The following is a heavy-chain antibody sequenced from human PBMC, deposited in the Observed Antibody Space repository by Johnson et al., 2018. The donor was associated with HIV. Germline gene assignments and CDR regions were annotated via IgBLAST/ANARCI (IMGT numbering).Heavy chain of an antibody. D-gene: IGHD3-22*01. CDR3: TTAIYSYDTRDTRAFDI. V-gene: IGHV3-7*03. CDR1: GFTFSSYW. CDR2: IKQDGSEK. Sequence: VQLVESGGGLVQPGGSLRLSCAASGFTFSSYWMSWVRQAPGKGLEWVANIKQDGSEKYYVDSVKGRFTISRDNAKNSLYLQMNSLKTEDTALYYCTTAIYSYDTRDTRAFDIWGQGTMVTVSS. J-gene: IGHJ3*02.